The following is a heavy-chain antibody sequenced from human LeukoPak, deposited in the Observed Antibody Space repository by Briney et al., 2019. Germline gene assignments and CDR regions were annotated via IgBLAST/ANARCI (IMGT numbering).Heavy chain of an antibody. D-gene: IGHD5-18*01. J-gene: IGHJ4*02. CDR1: GFTFSSYA. CDR3: ASPDATDSYGSLFDY. V-gene: IGHV3-48*03. CDR2: ISSSGSTI. Sequence: PGGSLRLSCAASGFTFSSYAMNWVRQAPGKGLEWVSYISSSGSTIYYADSVKGRFTISRDNAKNSLYLQMNSLRAEDTAVYYCASPDATDSYGSLFDYWGQGTLVTVSS.